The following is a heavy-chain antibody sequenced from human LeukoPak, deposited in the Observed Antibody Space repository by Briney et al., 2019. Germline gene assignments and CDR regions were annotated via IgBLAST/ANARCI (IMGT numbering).Heavy chain of an antibody. CDR1: GFTFNSYS. CDR2: ISSSSSYI. V-gene: IGHV3-21*01. D-gene: IGHD3-10*02. Sequence: GGSLRLSCAASGFTFNSYSMNWVRQAPGKGLEWVSFISSSSSYIYYADSVKGRFTISRDNAKNSLYLQMNSLRAEDTAVYYCARGTMFPYYFDYWGQGSLVTVSS. CDR3: ARGTMFPYYFDY. J-gene: IGHJ4*02.